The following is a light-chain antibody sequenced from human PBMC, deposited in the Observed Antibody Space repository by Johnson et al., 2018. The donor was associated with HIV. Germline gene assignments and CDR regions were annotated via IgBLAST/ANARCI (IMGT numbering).Light chain of an antibody. J-gene: IGLJ1*01. CDR3: ETWDSSLSVKV. CDR2: DNT. V-gene: IGLV1-51*01. Sequence: QSVLTQPPSVSAAPGQKVTISCSGSSSNIGNNYVSWYQQFPERAPKLLIYDNTKRPSGIPDRFSGSKSGTSATLDITGLQTGDEAYYYCETWDSSLSVKVFRTGTKVPGL. CDR1: SSNIGNNY.